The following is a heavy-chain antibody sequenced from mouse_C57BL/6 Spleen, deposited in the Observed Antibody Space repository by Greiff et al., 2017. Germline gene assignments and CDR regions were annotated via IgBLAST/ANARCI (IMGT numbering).Heavy chain of an antibody. Sequence: QVQLQQSGAELVKPGASVKISCTASGYAFSSYWMNWVKQRPGKGLEWIGQIYPGDGDTNYNGKFKGKGTLTADKSSSTAYMQLSSLTSEDSAVYFCERKGYSNYDAMDYWGQGTSVTVSS. CDR3: ERKGYSNYDAMDY. CDR2: IYPGDGDT. V-gene: IGHV1-80*01. J-gene: IGHJ4*01. CDR1: GYAFSSYW. D-gene: IGHD2-5*01.